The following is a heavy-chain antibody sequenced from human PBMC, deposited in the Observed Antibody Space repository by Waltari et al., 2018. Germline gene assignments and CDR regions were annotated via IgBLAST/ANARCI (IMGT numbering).Heavy chain of an antibody. V-gene: IGHV3-74*01. CDR3: ARCSGSYNMDV. CDR1: GFTFSSYW. J-gene: IGHJ6*03. D-gene: IGHD3-10*02. CDR2: INTDGSST. Sequence: EVQLVESGGGLVQPGGSLRLSCAASGFTFSSYWMHWVRQAPGKGLVWVSRINTDGSSTSYADSLKGRSTISRDNANNTLYLQMNSLRAEDTAVYYCARCSGSYNMDVWGKGTTVTVSS.